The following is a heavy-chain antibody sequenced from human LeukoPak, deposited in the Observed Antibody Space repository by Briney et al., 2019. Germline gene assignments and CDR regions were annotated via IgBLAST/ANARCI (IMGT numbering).Heavy chain of an antibody. CDR1: GFTFSSYA. D-gene: IGHD2-21*02. V-gene: IGHV3-48*04. J-gene: IGHJ4*02. CDR2: ISSSSSTI. CDR3: APLSGHFVVVTARANSIGSNLYD. Sequence: PGGSLRLSCAASGFTFSSYAMNWVRQAPGKGLEWVSHISSSSSTIYYADSVKGRFTISRDNAKNSLYLQMNSLRAEDTAVYYCAPLSGHFVVVTARANSIGSNLYDWGQGTLVTVSS.